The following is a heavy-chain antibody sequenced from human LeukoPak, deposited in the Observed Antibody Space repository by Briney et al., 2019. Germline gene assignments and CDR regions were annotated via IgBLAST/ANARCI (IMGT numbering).Heavy chain of an antibody. Sequence: SQTLSLTCAISGDIVSSNSAAWNWIRQSPSRGLEWLGRTYYRSKWYNDYEVSVKSRITINPDTSKNQVSLQLNSVTPEDTAVYYCARDVRPLLHGFDIWGQGTMVTVSS. CDR1: GDIVSSNSAA. V-gene: IGHV6-1*01. J-gene: IGHJ3*02. CDR3: ARDVRPLLHGFDI. CDR2: TYYRSKWYN.